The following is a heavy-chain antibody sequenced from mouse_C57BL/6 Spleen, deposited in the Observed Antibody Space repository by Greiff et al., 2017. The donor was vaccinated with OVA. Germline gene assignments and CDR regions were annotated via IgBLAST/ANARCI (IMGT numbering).Heavy chain of an antibody. CDR3: ARRGPRTAWFAY. CDR2: IYPGDGDT. Sequence: QVQLQQSGPELVKPGASVKISCKASGYAFSSSWMNWVKQRPGKGLEWIGRIYPGDGDTNYNGKFKGKATLTADKSSSTAYMQLSSLTSEDSAVYFCARRGPRTAWFAYWGQGTLVTVSA. D-gene: IGHD3-3*01. V-gene: IGHV1-82*01. J-gene: IGHJ3*01. CDR1: GYAFSSSW.